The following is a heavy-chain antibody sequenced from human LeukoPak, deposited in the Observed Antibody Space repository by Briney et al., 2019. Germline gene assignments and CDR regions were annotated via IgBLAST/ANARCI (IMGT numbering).Heavy chain of an antibody. J-gene: IGHJ6*04. CDR2: IKEDGSEK. CDR1: GFMFSSYW. D-gene: IGHD3-10*02. Sequence: PGGSLRLSCAASGFMFSSYWMSWVRQAPGKGLEWVADIKEDGSEKSYVDSVKGRFTISRDNAKNSLYLQMNTLRAEDTAVYYCAELAITMIGGVWGKGTTVTISS. CDR3: AELAITMIGGV. V-gene: IGHV3-7*01.